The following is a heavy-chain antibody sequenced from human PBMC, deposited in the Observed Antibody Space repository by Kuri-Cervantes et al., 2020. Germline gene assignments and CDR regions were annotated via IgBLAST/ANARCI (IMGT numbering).Heavy chain of an antibody. J-gene: IGHJ5*01. D-gene: IGHD6-6*01. CDR3: ARDRPHNWFDS. Sequence: ASVKVSCKVSGYTLTELSMHWVRQAPGQGLEWMGLIDPNSGDKRYPQKFQGRVAMTLDTSISTVYMDLSRLTSDDTAVYYCARDRPHNWFDSWGQGTLVTVSS. CDR1: GYTLTELS. CDR2: IDPNSGDK. V-gene: IGHV1-2*02.